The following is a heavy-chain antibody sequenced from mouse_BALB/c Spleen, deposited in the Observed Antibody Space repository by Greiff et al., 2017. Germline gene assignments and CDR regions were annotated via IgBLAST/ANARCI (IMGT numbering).Heavy chain of an antibody. CDR1: GFNIKDTY. J-gene: IGHJ4*01. CDR2: IDPANGNT. Sequence: DVQLQESGAELVKPGASVKLSCTASGFNIKDTYMHWVKQRPEQGLEWIGRIDPANGNTKYDPKFQGKATITADTSSNTAYLQLSSLTSEDTAVYYCASSGRGYYAMDYWGQGTSVTVSS. V-gene: IGHV14-3*02. CDR3: ASSGRGYYAMDY. D-gene: IGHD3-1*01.